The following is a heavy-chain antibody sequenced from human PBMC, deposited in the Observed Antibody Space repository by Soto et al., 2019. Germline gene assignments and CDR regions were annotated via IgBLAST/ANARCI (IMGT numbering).Heavy chain of an antibody. CDR2: ISGSTM. CDR3: ARDFAWAFDY. D-gene: IGHD3-3*01. V-gene: IGHV3-48*02. Sequence: GGSLRLSCAASGFIFSDYSMNWFRQAPGRGLEWLSYISGSTMFYADSVRGRFTISRDNAENSLYLQMNSLRDEDTAVYYCARDFAWAFDYWGQGTLVTVSS. CDR1: GFIFSDYS. J-gene: IGHJ4*02.